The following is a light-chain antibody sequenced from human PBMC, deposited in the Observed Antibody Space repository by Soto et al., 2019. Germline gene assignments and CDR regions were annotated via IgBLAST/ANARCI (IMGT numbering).Light chain of an antibody. V-gene: IGLV2-11*01. CDR3: CSFAGNFISV. J-gene: IGLJ1*01. Sequence: SVRTQPRSVSGSPGQSVTIACTGTSSDVGGYNYVSWYLQHPGKAPKVMIYDVSKRPSGVPDRFSGSKSGNTASLTISGLQSEDEADYYCCSFAGNFISVLGTGAKVTLL. CDR2: DVS. CDR1: SSDVGGYNY.